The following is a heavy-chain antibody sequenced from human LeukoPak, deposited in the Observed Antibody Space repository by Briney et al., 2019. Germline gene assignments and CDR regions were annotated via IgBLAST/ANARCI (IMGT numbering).Heavy chain of an antibody. J-gene: IGHJ1*01. CDR1: GYTFTGQY. CDR3: ARGRQLHLGELFPFAEFFQP. V-gene: IGHV1-2*02. D-gene: IGHD3-16*01. Sequence: ASVKVSCKTSGYTFTGQYLHWVRQAPGQGLECMGWINPNSGGTKSAQKFQGRVIMTRDTSISTAYMELRSLSSDDTAVYYCARGRQLHLGELFPFAEFFQPWGQGTLVTVFS. CDR2: INPNSGGT.